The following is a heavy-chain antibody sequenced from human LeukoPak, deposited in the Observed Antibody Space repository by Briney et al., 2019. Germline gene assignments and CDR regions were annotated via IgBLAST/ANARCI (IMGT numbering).Heavy chain of an antibody. CDR2: IKKTGSET. CDR1: KFIFSNYW. J-gene: IGHJ4*02. D-gene: IGHD2-15*01. Sequence: GGSLRLSCPASKFIFSNYWMSWVRQAPGKGLEWVAYIKKTGSETYYVDSVKGRFTITRDNARNSLFLQMNSLRAEDTAVYYCAREDGYCSGGNCYSYFDSWGQGTLVTVSS. CDR3: AREDGYCSGGNCYSYFDS. V-gene: IGHV3-7*01.